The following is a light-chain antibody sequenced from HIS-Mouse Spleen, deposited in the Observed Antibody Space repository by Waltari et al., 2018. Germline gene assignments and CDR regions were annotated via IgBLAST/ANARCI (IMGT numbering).Light chain of an antibody. CDR2: EDS. V-gene: IGLV3-10*01. Sequence: SYELTQPPSVSVSPGQTARITCSGAAFPKPYAYWYQQKSGQAPVLVIYEDSKRPAGIPERFSGSSSGTMATLTISGAQVEDEADYYCYSTDSSGNHRVFGGGTKLTVL. J-gene: IGLJ2*01. CDR1: AFPKPY. CDR3: YSTDSSGNHRV.